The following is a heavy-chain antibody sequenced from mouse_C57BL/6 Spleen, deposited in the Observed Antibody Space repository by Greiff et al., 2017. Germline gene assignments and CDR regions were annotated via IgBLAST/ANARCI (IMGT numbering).Heavy chain of an antibody. V-gene: IGHV7-3*01. CDR1: GFTFTDYY. J-gene: IGHJ4*01. CDR2: IRNKANGYTT. D-gene: IGHD2-4*01. CDR3: ARYRYDYDEAMDY. Sequence: EVKLMESGGGLVQPGGSLSLSCAASGFTFTDYYMSWVRQPPGKALEWLGFIRNKANGYTTEYSASVKGRFTISRDNSQSILYLQMNALRAEDSATYYCARYRYDYDEAMDYWGQGTSVTVSS.